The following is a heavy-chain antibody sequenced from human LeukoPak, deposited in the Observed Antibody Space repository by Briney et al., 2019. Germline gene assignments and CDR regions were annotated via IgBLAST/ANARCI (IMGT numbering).Heavy chain of an antibody. CDR2: ISAYNGNT. CDR1: GGTFSSYA. Sequence: ASVKVSCKASGGTFSSYAISWVRQAPGQGLEWMGWISAYNGNTNYAQKLQGRVTMTTDTSTSTAYMELRSLRSDDTAVYYCARLAMAVTYYYDSSGYLSTDYWGQGTLVTVSS. V-gene: IGHV1-18*01. CDR3: ARLAMAVTYYYDSSGYLSTDY. J-gene: IGHJ4*02. D-gene: IGHD3-22*01.